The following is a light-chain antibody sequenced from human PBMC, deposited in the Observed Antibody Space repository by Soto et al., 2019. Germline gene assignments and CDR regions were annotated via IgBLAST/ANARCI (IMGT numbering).Light chain of an antibody. Sequence: EIVLTQSPATLSLSPGERATLSCRASQSVSSYLAWYQQKPGQAPRLLIYDASNRATGIPARFSGSGSGTDFTLTISSLEPEYFAVYYCQQRSNLNTFGQGTRLEIK. CDR2: DAS. J-gene: IGKJ5*01. CDR3: QQRSNLNT. V-gene: IGKV3-11*01. CDR1: QSVSSY.